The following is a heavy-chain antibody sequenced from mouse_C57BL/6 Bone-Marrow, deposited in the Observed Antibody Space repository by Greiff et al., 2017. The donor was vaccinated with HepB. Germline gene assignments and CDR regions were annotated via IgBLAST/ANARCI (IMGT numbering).Heavy chain of an antibody. J-gene: IGHJ1*03. V-gene: IGHV1-4*01. CDR3: ARPVRGWYFDV. Sequence: VNLVESGAELARPGASVKMSCKASGYTFTSYTMHWVKQRPGQGLEWIGYINPSSGYTKYNQKFKDKATLTADKSSSTAYMQLSSLTSEDSAVYYCARPVRGWYFDVWGTGTTVTVSS. CDR2: INPSSGYT. CDR1: GYTFTSYT.